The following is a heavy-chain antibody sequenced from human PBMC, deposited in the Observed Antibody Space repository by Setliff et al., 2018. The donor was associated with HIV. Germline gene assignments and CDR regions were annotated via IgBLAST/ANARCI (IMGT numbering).Heavy chain of an antibody. CDR1: GGSFGVYR. D-gene: IGHD3-9*01. CDR2: IYASGST. J-gene: IGHJ4*02. V-gene: IGHV4-4*09. CDR3: AAGGLRYFDWLLE. Sequence: LSLPCTISGGSFGVYRWSWIRQSAGRGLEWIGYIYASGSTYYNPSLKSRVTISVDTSKNQFSLKLSSVTAADTAVYYCAAGGLRYFDWLLEWGQGTLVTVSS.